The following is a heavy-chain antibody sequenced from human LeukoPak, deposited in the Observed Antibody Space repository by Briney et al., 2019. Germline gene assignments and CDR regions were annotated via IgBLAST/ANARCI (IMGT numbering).Heavy chain of an antibody. D-gene: IGHD3-10*02. Sequence: SGGYLRLSCAASGFTFSSYSMNWVRQAPGKGLEWVSYISSSGSTIYYADSVKGRFTISRDNAKNSLYLQMNSLRAEDTAVYYCAELGITMIGGVGGKGTSVTISS. CDR1: GFTFSSYS. J-gene: IGHJ6*04. V-gene: IGHV3-48*04. CDR3: AELGITMIGGV. CDR2: ISSSGSTI.